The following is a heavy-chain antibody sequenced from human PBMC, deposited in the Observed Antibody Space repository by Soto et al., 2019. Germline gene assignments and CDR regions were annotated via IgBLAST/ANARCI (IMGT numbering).Heavy chain of an antibody. J-gene: IGHJ3*02. CDR1: GFTFSSYS. CDR3: ARGDFWSGYYDAFDI. CDR2: ISSSSSYI. Sequence: GGSLRLSCAASGFTFSSYSMNWVRQAPGKGLEWVSSISSSSSYIYYADSVKGRFTISRDNAKNSLYLQMNSLRAEVTAVYYCARGDFWSGYYDAFDIWGQGTMVTVSS. V-gene: IGHV3-21*01. D-gene: IGHD3-3*01.